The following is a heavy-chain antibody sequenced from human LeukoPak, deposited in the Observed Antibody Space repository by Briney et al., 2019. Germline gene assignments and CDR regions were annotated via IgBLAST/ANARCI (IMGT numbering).Heavy chain of an antibody. V-gene: IGHV3-64D*06. CDR1: GFTLSSYA. J-gene: IGHJ5*02. D-gene: IGHD6-13*01. Sequence: GGSLRLSCSASGFTLSSYAMHWVRQAPGKGLEYVSGINSNGGGTYYADSVKGRFTISRDNSKNTLHLQMSSLRAEDTAVYYCAREVVAAAGTGWFDPWGQGTLVTVSS. CDR2: INSNGGGT. CDR3: AREVVAAAGTGWFDP.